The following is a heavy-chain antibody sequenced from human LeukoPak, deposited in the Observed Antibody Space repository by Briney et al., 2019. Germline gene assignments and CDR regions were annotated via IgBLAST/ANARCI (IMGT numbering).Heavy chain of an antibody. CDR2: VYSSGST. V-gene: IGHV4-59*11. J-gene: IGHJ3*02. CDR3: ARVSLGQEQWVARAPNTFDI. CDR1: GGSIVKRF. Sequence: PSETLSLTCTVSGGSIVKRFWSCVRQPPTKGLECIGYVYSSGSTTYNPSLESRLTISIDTSKKQFSLKLSSVTTADTAVYFCARVSLGQEQWVARAPNTFDIWGQGTMVAVSS. D-gene: IGHD6-19*01.